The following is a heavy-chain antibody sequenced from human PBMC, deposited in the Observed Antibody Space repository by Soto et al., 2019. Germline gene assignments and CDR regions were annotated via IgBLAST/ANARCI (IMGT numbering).Heavy chain of an antibody. V-gene: IGHV4-31*03. CDR1: GGSISSGGYY. Sequence: SETLSLTCTVSGGSISSGGYYWSWIRQHPGKGLEWIGYIYYSGSTYYNPSLKSRVTISVDTSKNQFSLKLSSVTAADTAVYYCASQIAAADPYCYYGMDVWGQGTTVTVSS. CDR3: ASQIAAADPYCYYGMDV. D-gene: IGHD6-13*01. J-gene: IGHJ6*02. CDR2: IYYSGST.